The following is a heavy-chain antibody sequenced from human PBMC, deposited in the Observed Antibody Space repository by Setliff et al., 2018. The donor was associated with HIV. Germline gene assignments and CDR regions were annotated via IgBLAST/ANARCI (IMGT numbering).Heavy chain of an antibody. V-gene: IGHV3-23*01. J-gene: IGHJ4*02. CDR3: AKGGFRGVIITGDY. CDR2: INGNGDSI. CDR1: GFTVSTNY. D-gene: IGHD3-10*01. Sequence: GGSLRLSCAASGFTVSTNYMSWVRQAPGKGLEWVSGINGNGDSIHYADSVKGRFTMSRDNSKNTLHLQMNSLRVEDTAVYYCAKGGFRGVIITGDYWGQGTLVTVSS.